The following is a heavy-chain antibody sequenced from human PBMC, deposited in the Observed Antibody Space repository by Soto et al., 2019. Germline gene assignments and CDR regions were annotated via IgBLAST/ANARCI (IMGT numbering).Heavy chain of an antibody. J-gene: IGHJ3*01. CDR3: AREIRGHYGFDV. D-gene: IGHD5-12*01. Sequence: EVQLVESGGDLVQPGGSLSLSCAASGFTFSNYWMHWVRQAPGKGLVWVSRVKTDGSTYYADSVRGRFTILRDNPKNTLDVQMNSLTVEDTAVYFCAREIRGHYGFDVWGQGTLVTVSS. CDR2: VKTDGST. V-gene: IGHV3-74*01. CDR1: GFTFSNYW.